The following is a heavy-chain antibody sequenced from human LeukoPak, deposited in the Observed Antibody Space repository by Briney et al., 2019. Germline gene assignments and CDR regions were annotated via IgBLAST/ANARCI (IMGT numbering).Heavy chain of an antibody. D-gene: IGHD1-7*01. CDR2: IYYSGST. CDR1: GGSISSGDYY. V-gene: IGHV4-31*03. Sequence: SQTLSLTCTVSGGSISSGDYYWSWIRQHPGKGLEWIGYIYYSGSTYYNPSLKSRVTISVDTSKNQFSLKLSSVTAADSAVYYCARVVRVTGTINYWVQGTLVTVSS. J-gene: IGHJ4*02. CDR3: ARVVRVTGTINY.